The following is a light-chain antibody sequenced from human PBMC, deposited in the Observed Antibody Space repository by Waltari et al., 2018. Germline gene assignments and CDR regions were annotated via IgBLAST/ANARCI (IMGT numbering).Light chain of an antibody. CDR2: GAS. CDR3: HQYGSSPLLIT. J-gene: IGKJ3*01. CDR1: QSVSSNY. Sequence: EIVLTQSPGTLSLSPGERAILPCRASQSVSSNYLAWYQQKPGQAPRLLIYGASSRATGIPDRFSGSGSGTDFTLTISRLEPEDFAVYYCHQYGSSPLLITFGPGTKVDIK. V-gene: IGKV3-20*01.